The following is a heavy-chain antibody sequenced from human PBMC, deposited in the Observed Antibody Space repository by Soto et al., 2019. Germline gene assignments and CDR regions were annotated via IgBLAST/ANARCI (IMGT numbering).Heavy chain of an antibody. CDR1: GFTFSSYD. V-gene: IGHV3-13*01. Sequence: GGSLRLSCAASGFTFSSYDMHWVRQATGKGLEWVSAIGTAGDTYYPGSVKGRFTISRENAKNSLYLQMNSLRAGDTAVYYCARGSYDSSGYYYYGMDVWGQGTTVTVSS. D-gene: IGHD3-22*01. J-gene: IGHJ6*02. CDR2: IGTAGDT. CDR3: ARGSYDSSGYYYYGMDV.